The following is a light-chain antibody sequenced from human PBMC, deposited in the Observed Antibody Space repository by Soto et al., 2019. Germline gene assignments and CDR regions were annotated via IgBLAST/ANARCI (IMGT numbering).Light chain of an antibody. Sequence: QSALTQPASVSGSPGQSVILSCSGTSGDIGAYDHVAWFQQHPGEVPKLLLRDVTNRPSGVPGRFSGSKSGNTAYLTISGLRPEDEADYYCSSSTHSNTVVFGGGTKLTVL. CDR3: SSSTHSNTVV. V-gene: IGLV2-14*03. CDR2: DVT. CDR1: SGDIGAYDH. J-gene: IGLJ3*02.